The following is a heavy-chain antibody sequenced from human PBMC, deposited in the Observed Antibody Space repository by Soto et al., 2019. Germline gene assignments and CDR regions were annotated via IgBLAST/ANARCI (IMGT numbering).Heavy chain of an antibody. D-gene: IGHD2-15*01. CDR2: INAGNGNT. J-gene: IGHJ4*02. CDR1: GYTFTSYA. Sequence: ASVKVSCKASGYTFTSYAIHWVRQAPGQRLEWMGWINAGNGNTKYSQKFQGRVTITRDTSASTAYMELSSLRSEDTAVYYCAGIDMERYCSGGSCHEIDYWGQGTLVTVSS. CDR3: AGIDMERYCSGGSCHEIDY. V-gene: IGHV1-3*01.